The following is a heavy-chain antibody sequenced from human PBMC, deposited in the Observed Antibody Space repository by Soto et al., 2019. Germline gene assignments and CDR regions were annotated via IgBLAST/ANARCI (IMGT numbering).Heavy chain of an antibody. CDR3: VSWAESVEVAATPFDY. CDR1: GGSISSSSYY. CDR2: IYYSGST. V-gene: IGHV4-39*01. D-gene: IGHD2-15*01. J-gene: IGHJ4*02. Sequence: SETLSLTCTVSGGSISSSSYYWGWIRQPPGKGLEWIGSIYYSGSTYYNPSLKSRVTISVDTSKNQFSLKLSSVTAADTAVYYCVSWAESVEVAATPFDYWGQGTLVTVSS.